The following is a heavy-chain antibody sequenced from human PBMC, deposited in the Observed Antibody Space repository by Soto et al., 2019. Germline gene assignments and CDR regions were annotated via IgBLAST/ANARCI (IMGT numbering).Heavy chain of an antibody. CDR3: ARSVALAIDY. V-gene: IGHV3-23*01. CDR1: GFTFSSYA. CDR2: ISGSGGST. D-gene: IGHD2-21*01. J-gene: IGHJ4*02. Sequence: GGSLRLSCAASGFTFSSYAMSWVRQAPGKGLEWVSAISGSGGSTYYADSVKGRFTISRDNSKNTLFLQMNSLRAEDTAMYYCARSVALAIDYWGPGTLVTVSS.